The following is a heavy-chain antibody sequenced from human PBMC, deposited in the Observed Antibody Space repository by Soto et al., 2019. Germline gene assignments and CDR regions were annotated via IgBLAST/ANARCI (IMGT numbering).Heavy chain of an antibody. D-gene: IGHD2-8*01. CDR1: GFTFTSSA. V-gene: IGHV1-58*02. J-gene: IGHJ6*03. Sequence: ASVKVSCKASGFTFTSSAMQWVRQARGQRLEWIGWIVVGSGNTNYAQKFQERVTITRDMSTSTAYMELSSLRSEDTAVYYCAADRGGYCTNGVCPRNYYYYYMDVWGKGTTVTVSS. CDR3: AADRGGYCTNGVCPRNYYYYYMDV. CDR2: IVVGSGNT.